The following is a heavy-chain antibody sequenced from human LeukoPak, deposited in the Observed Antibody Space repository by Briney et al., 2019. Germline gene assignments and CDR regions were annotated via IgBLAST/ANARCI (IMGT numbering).Heavy chain of an antibody. CDR3: AFNVLSPYYDFWSGYQRDVDY. Sequence: SETLSLTCAVYGGSFSGYYWSWIRQPPGKGLEWIGEINHSGSPNYNPSLKSRVTISVDTSKHQFSLKLSSVTDGATAVYYCAFNVLSPYYDFWSGYQRDVDYWGQGTLVTVSS. CDR1: GGSFSGYY. V-gene: IGHV4-34*01. J-gene: IGHJ4*02. CDR2: INHSGSP. D-gene: IGHD3-3*01.